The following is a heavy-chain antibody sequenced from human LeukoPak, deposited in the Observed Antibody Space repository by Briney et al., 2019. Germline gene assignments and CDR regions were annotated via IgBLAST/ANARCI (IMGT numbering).Heavy chain of an antibody. Sequence: PGGSLRLSCAASGFTFSSYSMNWVRQAPGKGLEWVSYISSSSSTIYYADSVKGRFTISRDNAKNSLYLQMNSLRAEDTAVYYCARVASNDHYYYYMDVWGKGTTVTVSS. V-gene: IGHV3-48*01. CDR3: ARVASNDHYYYYMDV. D-gene: IGHD4-11*01. CDR1: GFTFSSYS. CDR2: ISSSSSTI. J-gene: IGHJ6*03.